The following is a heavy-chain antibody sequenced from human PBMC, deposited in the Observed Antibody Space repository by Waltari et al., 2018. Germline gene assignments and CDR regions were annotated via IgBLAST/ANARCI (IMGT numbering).Heavy chain of an antibody. Sequence: QLQLHQSGPGLVKPSETLSLPCRVSGYSTSASRSYWARIRQAPGQGLEWVGGMFHGGTTYYNPSLKSRVTISVDTSKNQFSLKLSSVTAADTAVFYCAGGYSSGWYAYWGQGTLVAVPS. CDR3: AGGYSSGWYAY. CDR1: GYSTSASRSY. V-gene: IGHV4-39*01. J-gene: IGHJ4*02. D-gene: IGHD6-19*01. CDR2: MFHGGTT.